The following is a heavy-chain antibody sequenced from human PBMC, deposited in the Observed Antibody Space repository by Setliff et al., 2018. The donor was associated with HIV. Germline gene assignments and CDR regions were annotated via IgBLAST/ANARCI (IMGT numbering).Heavy chain of an antibody. V-gene: IGHV3-23*01. CDR2: ITQGGDSA. CDR1: GFIFSDFA. CDR3: AKLLFFAFHT. J-gene: IGHJ3*02. Sequence: GGSLRLSCAASGFIFSDFAMTWVRQVPGKGLEWVSVITQGGDSAYYADSVQGRFTISKDHSKNTLYLQMNSLRAEDTAMYYCAKLLFFAFHTWGQGTMVTVSS. D-gene: IGHD3-3*01.